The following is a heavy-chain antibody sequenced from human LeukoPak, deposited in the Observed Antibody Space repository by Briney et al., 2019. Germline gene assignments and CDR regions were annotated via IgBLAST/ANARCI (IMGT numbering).Heavy chain of an antibody. CDR1: GGSISSSSYY. D-gene: IGHD3-3*01. J-gene: IGHJ4*02. V-gene: IGHV4-39*01. CDR2: IYYSGST. Sequence: SETPSLTCTVSGGSISSSSYYWGWIRQPPGKGLEWIGSIYYSGSTYYNPSLKSRVTISVDTSKNQFSLKLSSVTAADTAVYYCARRNYDFWSGYYSDEYYFDYWGQGTLVTVSS. CDR3: ARRNYDFWSGYYSDEYYFDY.